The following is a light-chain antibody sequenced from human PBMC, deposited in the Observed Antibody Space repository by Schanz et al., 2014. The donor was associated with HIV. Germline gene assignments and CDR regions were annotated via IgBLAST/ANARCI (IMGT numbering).Light chain of an antibody. CDR2: DGS. Sequence: QSALTQPPSASGSPGQSVTISCTGTSSDVGGHNYVSWFQQHPGKAPQLMIFDGSDRPSGVSNRFSGSKSVNTASLTISGLQAEDEADYYCSSYTSDPVLFGGGTKRTVL. V-gene: IGLV2-14*03. CDR3: SSYTSDPVL. CDR1: SSDVGGHNY. J-gene: IGLJ2*01.